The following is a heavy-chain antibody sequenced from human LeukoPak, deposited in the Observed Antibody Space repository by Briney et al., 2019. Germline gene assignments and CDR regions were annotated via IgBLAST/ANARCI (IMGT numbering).Heavy chain of an antibody. D-gene: IGHD3-22*01. V-gene: IGHV1-69*05. CDR1: GGTFSSYA. Sequence: ASVKVSCKASGGTFSSYAISWVRQAPGQGLEWMGGIIPIFGTANYAQKFQGRVTITTDESTSTAYMELSSLRSEDTAVYYCARDRPPYYYDSSGYFGDAFDIWGQGTMVTVSS. CDR2: IIPIFGTA. CDR3: ARDRPPYYYDSSGYFGDAFDI. J-gene: IGHJ3*02.